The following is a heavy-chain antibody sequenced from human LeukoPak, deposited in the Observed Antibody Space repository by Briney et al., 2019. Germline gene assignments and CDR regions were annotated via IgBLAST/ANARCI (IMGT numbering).Heavy chain of an antibody. V-gene: IGHV4-30-2*01. CDR1: GGSISSGGYS. Sequence: SQTLSLTCAVSGGSISSGGYSWSWIRQPPGKGLEWIGYIYHSGSTYYNPSLKSRVTLSVDRSKNQFSLKLSSVTAADTAVYYCARVTMIRGEDYWGQGTLVTVSS. J-gene: IGHJ4*02. CDR2: IYHSGST. D-gene: IGHD3-10*01. CDR3: ARVTMIRGEDY.